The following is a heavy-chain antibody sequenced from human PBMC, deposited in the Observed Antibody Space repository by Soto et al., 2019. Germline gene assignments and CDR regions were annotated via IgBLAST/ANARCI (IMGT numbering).Heavy chain of an antibody. CDR3: ARHAEDDYYYYGMDV. CDR1: GYSFTSYW. CDR2: IYPGDSDT. Sequence: PGESLKISCKGSGYSFTSYWIGWVRQMPGKGLEWMGIIYPGDSDTRYSPSFQGQVTISADKCISTAYLQWSSLKASDTAMYYCARHAEDDYYYYGMDVWGQGTTVTVAS. V-gene: IGHV5-51*01. J-gene: IGHJ6*02.